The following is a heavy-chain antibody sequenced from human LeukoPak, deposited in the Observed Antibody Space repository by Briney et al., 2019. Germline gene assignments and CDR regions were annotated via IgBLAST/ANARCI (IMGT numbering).Heavy chain of an antibody. Sequence: SETLSLTCAVYDASFSGFYWNWIRQTPGEGLEWIGEINHSGSANYHPSLMSRVTFSIDTSKKQFSLNLTSVTVADTAVYYCAGGYSGYDVGYWGQGTRVTVSS. D-gene: IGHD5-12*01. CDR1: DASFSGFY. CDR3: AGGYSGYDVGY. CDR2: INHSGSA. J-gene: IGHJ4*02. V-gene: IGHV4-34*01.